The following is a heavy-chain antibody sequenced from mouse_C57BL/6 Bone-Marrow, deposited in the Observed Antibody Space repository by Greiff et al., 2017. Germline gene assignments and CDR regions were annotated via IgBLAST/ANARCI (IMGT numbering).Heavy chain of an antibody. CDR2: IRSKSNNYAT. J-gene: IGHJ2*01. CDR3: VRQGGLTGTYFDY. D-gene: IGHD4-1*01. Sequence: EVKLVESGGGLVQPKGSLKLSCAASGFSFNTYAMNWVRQAPGKGLEWVARIRSKSNNYATYYADSVKDRFTISRDDAESMLYLQMNNLKTEDTDMYYCVRQGGLTGTYFDYWGQGTTLTVSS. V-gene: IGHV10-1*01. CDR1: GFSFNTYA.